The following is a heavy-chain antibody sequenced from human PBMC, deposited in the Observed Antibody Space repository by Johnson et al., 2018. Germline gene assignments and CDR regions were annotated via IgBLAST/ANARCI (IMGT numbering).Heavy chain of an antibody. CDR3: AKDFAPVTTSGYYYYYGMDV. CDR1: GFTFSQYG. V-gene: IGHV3-30*18. D-gene: IGHD4-11*01. J-gene: IGHJ6*02. Sequence: QVQLVESGGGVVQPGRSLRLSCAASGFTFSQYGMHWARQAPGKGLEWVAVISYGATSKMYTDSVKGRFTISRDNSKNTLYLQMNSLRAEDTAVYYCAKDFAPVTTSGYYYYYGMDVWGQGTTVTVSS. CDR2: ISYGATSK.